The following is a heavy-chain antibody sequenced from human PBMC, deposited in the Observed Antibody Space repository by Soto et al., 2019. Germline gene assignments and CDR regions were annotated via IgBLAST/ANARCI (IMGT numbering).Heavy chain of an antibody. CDR1: GGSISGFY. CDR3: ARQVHPLEPTDF. D-gene: IGHD1-1*01. J-gene: IGHJ4*02. Sequence: QVQLQESGPGLVKPSETLSLTCRVSGGSISGFYWNWIRQPQGKGLEWIGCMYYSGRTNYNTAGKRRVHMSVDMPKNQYSLKRTSVTAADTAVYYCARQVHPLEPTDFWGQGALVTVSS. CDR2: MYYSGRT. V-gene: IGHV4-59*08.